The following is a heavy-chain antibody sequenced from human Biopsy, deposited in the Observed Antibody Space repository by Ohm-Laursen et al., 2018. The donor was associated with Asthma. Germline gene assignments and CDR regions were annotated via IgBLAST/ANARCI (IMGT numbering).Heavy chain of an antibody. V-gene: IGHV7-4-1*01. D-gene: IGHD5-12*01. Sequence: ASVKVSCKASGYTFNSVAVMWVRQALGQGLEWMGWINTNSGTPTYVQGFSGRFVFSLDPSVTTAYLQIDSLRSEDTGVYYCTRAGSTFVADYWGQGTLVTVSS. CDR3: TRAGSTFVADY. J-gene: IGHJ4*01. CDR1: GYTFNSVA. CDR2: INTNSGTP.